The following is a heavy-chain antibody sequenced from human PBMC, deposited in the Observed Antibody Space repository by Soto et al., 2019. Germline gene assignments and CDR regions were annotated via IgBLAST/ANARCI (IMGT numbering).Heavy chain of an antibody. CDR2: IILYHGIT. CDR1: GGTFSSSS. CDR3: ARVLSWASYYDFWSGYYNYYYYGMDV. V-gene: IGHV1-18*01. D-gene: IGHD3-3*01. J-gene: IGHJ6*02. Sequence: ASVKVSCKASGGTFSSSSISWVRQAPGQGLEWMGRIILYHGITNHAQKLQGRVTMTTDTSTSTAYMELRSLRSEDTAVYYCARVLSWASYYDFWSGYYNYYYYGMDVWGQGTTVTVSS.